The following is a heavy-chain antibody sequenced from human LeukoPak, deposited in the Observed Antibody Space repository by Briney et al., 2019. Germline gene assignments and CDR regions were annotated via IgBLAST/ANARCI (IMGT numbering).Heavy chain of an antibody. V-gene: IGHV4-59*01. J-gene: IGHJ3*02. CDR3: ASQLTGDHDAFDI. D-gene: IGHD7-27*01. Sequence: PSETLSLTCTVSGGSISSYYWSWIRQPPGKGLEWIGYIYYSGSTNYNPSLKSRVTISVDTSENQFSLKLSSVTAADTAVYYCASQLTGDHDAFDIWGQGTMVTVSS. CDR1: GGSISSYY. CDR2: IYYSGST.